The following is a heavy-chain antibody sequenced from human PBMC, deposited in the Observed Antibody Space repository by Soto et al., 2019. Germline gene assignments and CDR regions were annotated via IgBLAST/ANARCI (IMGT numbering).Heavy chain of an antibody. CDR3: ARDMPYAAGSLAGCDY. CDR2: IYHSGTT. CDR1: GDSITGSY. Sequence: PSETLSLTCTVSGDSITGSYWSWIRQPPGKTLEWIGYIYHSGTTTYNPSLKSRVSISVDTSKNQFSLRLTSVIAADTAVYYCARDMPYAAGSLAGCDYWGLGILVTVSS. D-gene: IGHD1-26*01. J-gene: IGHJ4*02. V-gene: IGHV4-59*01.